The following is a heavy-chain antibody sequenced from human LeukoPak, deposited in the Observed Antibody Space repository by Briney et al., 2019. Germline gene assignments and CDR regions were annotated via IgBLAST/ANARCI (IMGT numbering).Heavy chain of an antibody. Sequence: GGSLRLACAASGFTFSSYAMSWVRQAPGKGLEWVSAIGGSGGSTYYADSVKGRFTISRDNSKNTLYLQMNSLRAEDTAVYYCAKDVTYSSSFYSYFDCWGQGALVTVSS. CDR1: GFTFSSYA. CDR2: IGGSGGST. D-gene: IGHD6-13*01. J-gene: IGHJ4*02. V-gene: IGHV3-23*01. CDR3: AKDVTYSSSFYSYFDC.